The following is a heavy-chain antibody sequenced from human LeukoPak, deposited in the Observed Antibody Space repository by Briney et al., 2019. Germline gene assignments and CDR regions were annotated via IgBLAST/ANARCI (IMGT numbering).Heavy chain of an antibody. CDR3: AREQILTGYYSYYGMDV. J-gene: IGHJ6*04. D-gene: IGHD3-9*01. CDR2: IIPIFGTA. Sequence: ASVKVSCKASGGTFSSYAISWVRQAPGQGLEWMGGIIPIFGTANYAQKFQGRVTITADKSTSTAYMELSSLRSEDTALYYCAREQILTGYYSYYGMDVWGKGTTVTVSS. V-gene: IGHV1-69*06. CDR1: GGTFSSYA.